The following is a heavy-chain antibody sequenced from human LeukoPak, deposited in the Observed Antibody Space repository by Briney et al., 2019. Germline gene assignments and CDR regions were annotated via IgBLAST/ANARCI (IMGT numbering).Heavy chain of an antibody. CDR3: AKDSSGSYYGQSDF. D-gene: IGHD1-26*01. CDR2: ISAGGGST. CDR1: GFTFSNYA. V-gene: IGHV3-23*01. J-gene: IGHJ4*02. Sequence: PGGSLRLSSAASGFTFSNYAMSWVRQARGKGLEWVSGISAGGGSTYYADSVKGRFTISRDNSKNTLYLQMNSLRGEDTAVYYCAKDSSGSYYGQSDFWGQGTLVAVSS.